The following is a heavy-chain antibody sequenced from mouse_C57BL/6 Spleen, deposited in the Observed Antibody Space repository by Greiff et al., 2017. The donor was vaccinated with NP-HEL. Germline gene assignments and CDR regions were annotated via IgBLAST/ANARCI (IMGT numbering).Heavy chain of an antibody. CDR1: GYTFTSYW. D-gene: IGHD2-3*01. J-gene: IGHJ2*01. V-gene: IGHV1-52*01. CDR2: IDPSDSET. Sequence: QQSCKASGYTFTSYWMHWVKQRPIQGLEWIGNIDPSDSETHYNQKFKDKATLTVDKSSSTAYMQLSSLTSEDSAVYYWARDDEGYFDYWGQGTTLTVSS. CDR3: ARDDEGYFDY.